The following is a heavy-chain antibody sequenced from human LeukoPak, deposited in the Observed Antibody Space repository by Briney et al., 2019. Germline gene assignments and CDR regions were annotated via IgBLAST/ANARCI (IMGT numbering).Heavy chain of an antibody. Sequence: SETLSLTCTVSGGSISTSSYYWGWVRQPPGKGLEWIGNIFYSGSTYYNPSLKSRVTISVDTSKNQFSLKLSSVTAADTAVYYCARHNTVTIFPHYYYYYMDVWGKGTTVTISS. CDR2: IFYSGST. V-gene: IGHV4-39*01. CDR1: GGSISTSSYY. D-gene: IGHD4-17*01. J-gene: IGHJ6*03. CDR3: ARHNTVTIFPHYYYYYMDV.